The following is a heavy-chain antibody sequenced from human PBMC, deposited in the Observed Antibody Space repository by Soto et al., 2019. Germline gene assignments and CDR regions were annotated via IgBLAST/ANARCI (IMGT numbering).Heavy chain of an antibody. J-gene: IGHJ4*02. CDR3: VKDLQRYFYWLPHHDPPRYYFDY. CDR2: ISSNGGST. CDR1: GFTFSSYA. D-gene: IGHD3-9*01. V-gene: IGHV3-64D*08. Sequence: GGSLRLSCSASGFTFSSYAMHWVRQAPGKGLEYVSAISSNGGSTYYADSVKGRFTISRNNSKNALYLQMSSLRAEDTAVYYCVKDLQRYFYWLPHHDPPRYYFDYWGQGTLVTVSS.